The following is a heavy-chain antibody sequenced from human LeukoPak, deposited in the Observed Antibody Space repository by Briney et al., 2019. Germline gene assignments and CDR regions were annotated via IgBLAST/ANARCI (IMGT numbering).Heavy chain of an antibody. J-gene: IGHJ4*02. CDR2: IYHSGST. CDR1: GYSISSGYY. CDR3: ATRGIVVPAAIRGHFDY. V-gene: IGHV4-38-2*01. Sequence: SETLSLTCAVSGYSISSGYYWGWIRQPPGKGLEWIGSIYHSGSTYYNPSLKSRVTISVDTSKNQFSLKLSSVTAADTAVYYCATRGIVVPAAIRGHFDYWGQGTLVTVSS. D-gene: IGHD2-2*01.